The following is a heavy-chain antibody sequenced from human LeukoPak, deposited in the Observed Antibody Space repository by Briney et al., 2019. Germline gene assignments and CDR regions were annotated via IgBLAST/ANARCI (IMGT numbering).Heavy chain of an antibody. V-gene: IGHV3-30*02. D-gene: IGHD3-22*01. CDR3: AKVGYYYDSSGPTL. CDR2: IQYDGSNE. Sequence: GGSLRLSCAASGFTFSSYGMHWVRQAPGKGLEWVAYIQYDGSNEQYADSVKGRFSISRDSSKNILYLQLNSLRAEDTAVYYCAKVGYYYDSSGPTLWGQGTLVTVSS. CDR1: GFTFSSYG. J-gene: IGHJ4*02.